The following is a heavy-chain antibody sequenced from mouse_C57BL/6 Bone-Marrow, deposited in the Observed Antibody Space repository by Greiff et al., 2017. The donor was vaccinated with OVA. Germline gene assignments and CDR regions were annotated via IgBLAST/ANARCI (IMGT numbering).Heavy chain of an antibody. V-gene: IGHV1-52*01. J-gene: IGHJ1*03. CDR1: GYTFTSYW. CDR3: ARSVYYGSSYWYFDV. Sequence: VKLQQPGAELVRPGSSVKLSCKASGYTFTSYWMHWVKQRPIQGLEWIGNIDPSDSETHYNQKFKDKATLTVDKSSSTAHMQLSSLTSEDSAVYYCARSVYYGSSYWYFDVWGTGTTVTVSS. D-gene: IGHD1-1*01. CDR2: IDPSDSET.